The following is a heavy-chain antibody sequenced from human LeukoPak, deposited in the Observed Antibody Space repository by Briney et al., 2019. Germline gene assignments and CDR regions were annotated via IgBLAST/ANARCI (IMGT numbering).Heavy chain of an antibody. J-gene: IGHJ5*02. CDR1: GGSFSGCY. V-gene: IGHV4-34*01. CDR2: INHSGST. Sequence: SETLSLTCAVYGGSFSGCYWSWIRQPPGKGLEWIGEINHSGSTNYNPSLKSRVTISVDTSKNQFSLKLSSVTAADTAVYYCARRKRYYDFWSGYSFDPWGQGTLVTVSS. D-gene: IGHD3-3*01. CDR3: ARRKRYYDFWSGYSFDP.